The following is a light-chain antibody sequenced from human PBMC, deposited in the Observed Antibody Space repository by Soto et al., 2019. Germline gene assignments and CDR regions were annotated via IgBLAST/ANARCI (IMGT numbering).Light chain of an antibody. Sequence: QSALTQPRSVSGSPGQSVTISCTGTSGDVGGYNYVSWYRQHPGTAPKLLIYDVIKRPSGGPDRFSGSKSGNTASLTISGLQADDEADYYCCSNAGSYISVFGGGTKLTVL. J-gene: IGLJ2*01. V-gene: IGLV2-11*01. CDR1: SGDVGGYNY. CDR3: CSNAGSYISV. CDR2: DVI.